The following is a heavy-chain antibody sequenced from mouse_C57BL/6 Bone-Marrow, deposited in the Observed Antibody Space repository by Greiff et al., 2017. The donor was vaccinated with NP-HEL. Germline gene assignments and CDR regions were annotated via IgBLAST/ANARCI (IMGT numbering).Heavy chain of an antibody. CDR3: TRSYDSYLYAMDN. CDR1: GYTFTSYW. Sequence: VQLQQPGAELVRPGSSVKLSCKASGYTFTSYWMHWVKQRPIQGLEWIGNIDPSDSETHYNQKFKDKATLTVDKSSSTAYMQLSSLTSEDSAVYYCTRSYDSYLYAMDNWGQGASVTVSS. J-gene: IGHJ4*01. CDR2: IDPSDSET. D-gene: IGHD2-3*01. V-gene: IGHV1-52*01.